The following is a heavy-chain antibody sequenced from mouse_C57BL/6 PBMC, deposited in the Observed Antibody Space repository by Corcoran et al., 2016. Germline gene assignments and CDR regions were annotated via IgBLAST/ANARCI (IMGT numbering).Heavy chain of an antibody. D-gene: IGHD1-1*01. V-gene: IGHV1-26*01. CDR1: GYTFTDYY. J-gene: IGHJ1*03. CDR2: IHPNNGGT. CDR3: ARSLDYGRSYDWYCDG. Sequence: EVQLQQSGPELVKPGASVKISCKASGYTFTDYYMNWVKQSHGKRLEWIGDIHPNNGGTSYNQKFKGKATLTVDKSSSTAYMELRSLTSEDSAGYYCARSLDYGRSYDWYCDGWGTGTTVTVSS.